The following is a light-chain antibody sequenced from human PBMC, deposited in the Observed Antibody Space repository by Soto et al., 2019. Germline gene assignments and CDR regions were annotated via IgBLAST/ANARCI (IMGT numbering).Light chain of an antibody. V-gene: IGKV3-11*01. Sequence: EIVLTQSPATLSLSPGERATLSCRASQSVRSYLAWYRQRPGQPPRLLIYDTSNRAAGIPARFSGSGFGTDFSLTINNLEPEDFAVYYCQQRNSWPITFGQGTRLEI. J-gene: IGKJ5*01. CDR1: QSVRSY. CDR3: QQRNSWPIT. CDR2: DTS.